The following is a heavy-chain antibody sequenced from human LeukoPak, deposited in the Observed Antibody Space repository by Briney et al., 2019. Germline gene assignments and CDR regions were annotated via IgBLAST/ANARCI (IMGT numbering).Heavy chain of an antibody. V-gene: IGHV3-43*01. CDR3: AKARSSSWSYLES. J-gene: IGHJ4*02. Sequence: GGSLRLSCAPSAFAFDDHTMHWVRQLPGKGLEWLSLIRWVGSTTYYADSVTDRFTISRDTSKNSLYLQMNSLRTEDTALYYCAKARSSSWSYLESWGQGTLVTVSS. CDR1: AFAFDDHT. CDR2: IRWVGSTT. D-gene: IGHD6-13*01.